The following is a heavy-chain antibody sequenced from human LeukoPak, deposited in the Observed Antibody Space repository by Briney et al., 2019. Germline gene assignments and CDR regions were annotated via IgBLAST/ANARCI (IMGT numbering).Heavy chain of an antibody. CDR2: ISGSGGST. V-gene: IGHV3-23*01. J-gene: IGHJ4*02. D-gene: IGHD3-3*01. Sequence: GGSLRLSCAASGFTFSSYAMSWVRQAPGKGLEWVSAISGSGGSTYYADSVKGRFTISRDNSKNTLYLQMNSPRAEDTAVYYCAKAAADDFWSGYYFDYWGQGTLVTVSS. CDR3: AKAAADDFWSGYYFDY. CDR1: GFTFSSYA.